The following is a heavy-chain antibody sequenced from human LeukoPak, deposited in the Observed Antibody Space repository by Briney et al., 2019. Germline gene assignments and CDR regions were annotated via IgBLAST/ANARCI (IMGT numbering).Heavy chain of an antibody. D-gene: IGHD6-13*01. CDR1: GYTFTGYY. J-gene: IGHJ5*02. V-gene: IGHV1-2*02. CDR3: ARGRAAAALFWFDP. Sequence: AASVKVSCKASGYTFTGYYMHWVRQAPGQGLEWMGWINPSSGGAKYAQKFQGRVTMTRDTSISTAYMELSSLKFDDTVVYYCARGRAAAALFWFDPWGQGTLVTVSS. CDR2: INPSSGGA.